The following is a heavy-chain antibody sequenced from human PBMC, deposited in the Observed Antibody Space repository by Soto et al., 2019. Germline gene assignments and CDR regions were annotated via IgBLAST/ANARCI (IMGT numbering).Heavy chain of an antibody. CDR1: GYTFTSYY. D-gene: IGHD6-13*01. V-gene: IGHV1-46*01. CDR2: INHSGGST. J-gene: IGHJ3*01. Sequence: ASVKVSCKASGYTFTSYYMHWVRQAPAQGLEWMVIINHSGGSTSYAQKFQGRVTMTRDTSTSAVYMELSSLRPEDTAVYSCARDIASAGTFAFDFCCQGTMGTVAS. CDR3: ARDIASAGTFAFDF.